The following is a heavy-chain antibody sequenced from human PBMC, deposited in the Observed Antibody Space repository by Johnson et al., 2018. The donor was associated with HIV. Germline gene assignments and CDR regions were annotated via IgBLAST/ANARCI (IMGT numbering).Heavy chain of an antibody. J-gene: IGHJ3*02. D-gene: IGHD1-26*01. Sequence: VQLVESGGGLIQPGGSLRLSCAASGFTVSSNYMNWVRQAPGKGLEWVSVIYSGGSTYYADSVKGRFTISRDNSKNTLYLQMNSLRAEDTAVYYCAKDRGSPGIPAAFDIWGQGTIVTVSS. CDR3: AKDRGSPGIPAAFDI. CDR2: IYSGGST. V-gene: IGHV3-53*01. CDR1: GFTVSSNY.